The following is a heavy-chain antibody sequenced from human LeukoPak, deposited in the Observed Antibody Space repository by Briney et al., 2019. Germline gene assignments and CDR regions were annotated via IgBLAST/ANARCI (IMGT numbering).Heavy chain of an antibody. J-gene: IGHJ4*02. CDR2: ILYSGTT. V-gene: IGHV4-59*01. CDR3: ARVGDWNDLVY. D-gene: IGHD1-1*01. Sequence: SETLSLTCAVYGGSFSPYYWSWIRQTPGKGLEWIGYILYSGTTTNYNPSLKSRVTISVDTSKNQFSLKLSSVTAADTAVYYCARVGDWNDLVYWGQGTLVTVSS. CDR1: GGSFSPYY.